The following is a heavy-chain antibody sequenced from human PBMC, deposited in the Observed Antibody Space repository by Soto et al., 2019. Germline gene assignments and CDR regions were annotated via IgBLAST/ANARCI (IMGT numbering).Heavy chain of an antibody. CDR3: ARAAQARNDWNDLGNGFDP. D-gene: IGHD1-1*01. V-gene: IGHV1-69*01. J-gene: IGHJ5*02. CDR2: VIPFFGTT. Sequence: QVQLVQSGSEVKKPGSSVKVSCKASGGTFSNYGVSWVRQAPGHGLESMGGVIPFFGTTNYAQKFQGRLTITADESTGTAYMELNRLMPADTAVYFCARAAQARNDWNDLGNGFDPWGQGTLVTVSS. CDR1: GGTFSNYG.